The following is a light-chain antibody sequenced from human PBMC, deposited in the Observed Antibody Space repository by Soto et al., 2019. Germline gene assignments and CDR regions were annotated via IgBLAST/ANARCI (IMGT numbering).Light chain of an antibody. CDR2: DAS. Sequence: EIVMTQYPGTLSVSPGERASLSCRASQSLTNKLAWYQQKPGQAPMLLMYDASTRATGIPARFSGSGSGTEFTLTISSLQSEDFAVYYCQQYKLWPITFGQGTRLDIK. CDR3: QQYKLWPIT. J-gene: IGKJ5*01. V-gene: IGKV3-15*01. CDR1: QSLTNK.